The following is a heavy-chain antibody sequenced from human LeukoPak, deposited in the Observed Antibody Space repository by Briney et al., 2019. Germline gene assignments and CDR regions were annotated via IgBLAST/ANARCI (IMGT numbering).Heavy chain of an antibody. D-gene: IGHD1-1*01. V-gene: IGHV3-30*01. CDR1: GFTFSSYA. CDR2: ISYDGSNK. CDR3: ARDKAQLFDY. Sequence: GGSLRLFCAASGFTFSSYAMHWVRQAPGKGLEWVAVISYDGSNKYYADSVKGRFTISRDNSKNTLYLQMNSLRAEDTAVYYCARDKAQLFDYWGQGTLVTVSS. J-gene: IGHJ4*02.